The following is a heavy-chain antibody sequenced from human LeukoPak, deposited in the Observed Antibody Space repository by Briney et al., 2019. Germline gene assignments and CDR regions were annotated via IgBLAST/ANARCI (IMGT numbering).Heavy chain of an antibody. V-gene: IGHV1-46*01. D-gene: IGHD1-26*01. CDR2: IKPSGGST. CDR1: GYTFTSYY. CDR3: ARDNSGRLVGNGLDV. J-gene: IGHJ6*02. Sequence: ASVKVSCKASGYTFTSYYMHWVRQAPGQGLEWMGIIKPSGGSTSYAQKFQGRVTMTSDTSTSTVYMELSSLRSEDTAVYYCARDNSGRLVGNGLDVWGQGTTVTVSS.